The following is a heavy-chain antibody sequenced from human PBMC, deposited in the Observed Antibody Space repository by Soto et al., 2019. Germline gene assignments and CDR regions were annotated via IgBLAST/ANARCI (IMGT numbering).Heavy chain of an antibody. CDR2: IYYSGGT. J-gene: IGHJ5*02. D-gene: IGHD6-19*01. CDR3: TREQSDDNYFDP. CDR1: GAALSSGAYF. Sequence: PWETLSLPCTVSGAALSSGAYFYTWVRQPPGKGLEWLGYIYYSGGTNYNPPLKSRVYISLDKSKSQFSLRLISVTAADTAVYYCTREQSDDNYFDPWGQGTLVTVSS. V-gene: IGHV4-61*08.